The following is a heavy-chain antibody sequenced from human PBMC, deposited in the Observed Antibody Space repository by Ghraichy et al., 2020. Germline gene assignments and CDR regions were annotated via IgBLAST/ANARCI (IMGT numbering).Heavy chain of an antibody. V-gene: IGHV3-23*01. CDR3: AKGVVGAAWGGYGMGV. J-gene: IGHJ6*02. CDR2: ISASGSST. D-gene: IGHD1-26*01. CDR1: GFTFSSYA. Sequence: GESLNISCAASGFTFSSYAMSWVRQAPGKGLEWVSAISASGSSTYYADSVKGRFTISRDNSKDTLYLPMNSLRVEDTAVYYCAKGVVGAAWGGYGMGVWGQGTTVTVSS.